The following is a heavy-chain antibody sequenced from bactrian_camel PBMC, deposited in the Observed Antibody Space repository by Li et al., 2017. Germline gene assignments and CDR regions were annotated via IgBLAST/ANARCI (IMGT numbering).Heavy chain of an antibody. Sequence: QVQLVESGGGSVQSGGSLRLSCAQSGRYGARFCMGWFRQFPGKQREAVAGLDSDGVSLVAESVKGRFTTVLEHAENTLYLQMTGLKPEDTAMYSCAADLGARPIGWVCPLGRRDYGYWGKGTQVTVS. V-gene: IGHV3S53*01. CDR1: GRYGARFC. D-gene: IGHD1*01. J-gene: IGHJ6*01. CDR2: LDSDGVS. CDR3: AADLGARPIGWVCPLGRRDYGY.